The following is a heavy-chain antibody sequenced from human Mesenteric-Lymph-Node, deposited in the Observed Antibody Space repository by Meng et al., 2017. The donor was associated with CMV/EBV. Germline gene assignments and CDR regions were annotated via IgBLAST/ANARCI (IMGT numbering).Heavy chain of an antibody. CDR1: STRGEC. CDR2: IYWDDAK. J-gene: IGHJ4*02. D-gene: IGHD2-2*01. CDR3: AHRSCRGTTCYLFDY. Sequence: STRGECVSWIRQPPRKALKWLAFIYWDDAKRYNPSLKSRLTIAKDTSKNQVVLTLTNTDPVDTATYYCAHRSCRGTTCYLFDYWGQGTLVTVSS. V-gene: IGHV2-5*02.